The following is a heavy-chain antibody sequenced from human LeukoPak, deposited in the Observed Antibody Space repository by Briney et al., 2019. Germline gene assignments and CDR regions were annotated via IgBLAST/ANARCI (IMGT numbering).Heavy chain of an antibody. V-gene: IGHV4-4*07. D-gene: IGHD2-21*01. CDR1: GGSISSFF. CDR3: ARDIVAASSDGFDV. CDR2: MYANGNA. J-gene: IGHJ3*01. Sequence: PSETLSLTCTVSGGSISSFFWSWIRQPAGRELEWLGRMYANGNANYNPSLKSRISMSVDTSRSQFSLNLTSVTAADTATYYCARDIVAASSDGFDVWGQGTTVIVS.